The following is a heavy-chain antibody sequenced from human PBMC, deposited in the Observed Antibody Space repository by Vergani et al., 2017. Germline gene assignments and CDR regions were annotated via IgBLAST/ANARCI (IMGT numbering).Heavy chain of an antibody. V-gene: IGHV1-18*01. CDR1: SHTFQTYG. CDR3: ARGPLSSGWTPYYYYYGMDV. D-gene: IGHD6-19*01. Sequence: QVQLVQSGAELKKPGASVSVSCKGSSHTFQTYGISWVRQAPGKGLEWMAWIRPYTGHTIYAQKFQDRVTMTADTSTNTAYMELRSLRSDDTAVYYCARGPLSSGWTPYYYYYGMDVWGQGTTVTVSS. CDR2: IRPYTGHT. J-gene: IGHJ6*02.